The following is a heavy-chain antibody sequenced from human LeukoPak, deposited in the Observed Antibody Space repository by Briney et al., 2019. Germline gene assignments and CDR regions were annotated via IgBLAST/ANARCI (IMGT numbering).Heavy chain of an antibody. Sequence: SVKVSCKASGGTFSSYAISWVRQAPGQGLEWMGGIIPIFGTANYAQKFQGRVTITADESTSTAYMELSSLRSEDTAVYYCATIAAAGTGWFDPWGQGTLVTVSS. CDR1: GGTFSSYA. CDR3: ATIAAAGTGWFDP. V-gene: IGHV1-69*13. CDR2: IIPIFGTA. D-gene: IGHD6-13*01. J-gene: IGHJ5*02.